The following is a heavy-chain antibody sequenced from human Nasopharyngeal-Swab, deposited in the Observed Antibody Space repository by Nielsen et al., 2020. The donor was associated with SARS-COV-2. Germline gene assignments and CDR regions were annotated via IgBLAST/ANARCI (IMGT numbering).Heavy chain of an antibody. Sequence: WIRQPPGKGLEWASYIKTSGDTISYADSVKGRFTISRDNAKNSLYLQMDSLRAEDTAMYYCARTPQLWSLYFDYWGQGTLVTVSS. CDR3: ARTPQLWSLYFDY. D-gene: IGHD5-18*01. J-gene: IGHJ4*02. CDR2: IKTSGDTI. V-gene: IGHV3-11*01.